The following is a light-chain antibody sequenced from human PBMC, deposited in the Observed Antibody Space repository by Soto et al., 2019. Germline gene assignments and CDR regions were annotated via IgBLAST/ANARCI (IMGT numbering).Light chain of an antibody. Sequence: QPVLTQSSSASASLGSSVKLACTLSSGRSSYIIAWHQQQPGKAPRYLMKLEGSGSYNKGSGVPDRFSGSSSGADRYLTISNLQSEDEADYYCETWDSNTRVFGTGTKVTVL. CDR3: ETWDSNTRV. J-gene: IGLJ1*01. CDR2: LEGSGSY. V-gene: IGLV4-60*03. CDR1: SGRSSYI.